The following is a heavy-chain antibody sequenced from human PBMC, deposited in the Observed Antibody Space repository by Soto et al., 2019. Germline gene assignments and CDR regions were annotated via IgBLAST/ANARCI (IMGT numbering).Heavy chain of an antibody. CDR1: GYTFTNFC. CDR2: ISAYNGNT. CDR3: ARGATPIDS. J-gene: IGHJ4*02. D-gene: IGHD2-15*01. Sequence: QVHLVQSGAEVKKPVASVKVSCTASGYTFTNFCISWVLLAPGKGLEWMVWISAYNGNTNYEQKFQGMVSMTKATSSSVAYKELEMLGSDDTAVYDRARGATPIDSWGQGNLVTGYS. V-gene: IGHV1-18*01.